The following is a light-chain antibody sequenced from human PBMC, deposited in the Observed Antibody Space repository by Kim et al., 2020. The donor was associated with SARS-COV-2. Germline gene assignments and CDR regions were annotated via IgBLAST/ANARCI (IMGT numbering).Light chain of an antibody. J-gene: IGLJ3*02. CDR1: RSNIGNNP. CDR3: ATWDSSLSVGV. Sequence: QSVLTQPPSVSAAPGQKVTISCSGSRSNIGNNPVSWYQQFPGTAPRLITYDNDKRPSGITDRFSSSKSGTSATLGITGLRTGDEADYYCATWDSSLSVGVFGGGTKVTVL. V-gene: IGLV1-51*01. CDR2: DND.